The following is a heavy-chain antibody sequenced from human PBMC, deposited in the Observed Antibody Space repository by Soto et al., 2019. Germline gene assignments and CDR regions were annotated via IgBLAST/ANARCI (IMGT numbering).Heavy chain of an antibody. CDR2: INPSGGST. CDR3: ARENYGDYTYYYYYGMDV. CDR1: GYTFTSYY. Sequence: QVQLVQSGAEVKKPGASVKVSCKASGYTFTSYYMHWVRQAPGQGLEWMGIINPSGGSTSYAQKFQGRVTMTRDTSTSTVYKELSSLRSEDTAVYYCARENYGDYTYYYYYGMDVWGQGTTVTVSS. D-gene: IGHD4-17*01. V-gene: IGHV1-46*01. J-gene: IGHJ6*02.